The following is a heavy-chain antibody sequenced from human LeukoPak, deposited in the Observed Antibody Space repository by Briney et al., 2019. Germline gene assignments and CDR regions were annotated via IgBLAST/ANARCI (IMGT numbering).Heavy chain of an antibody. CDR3: ARSPCLGLYYFDY. Sequence: ASVKVSCKAIGYTFTGYYMHWVRQAPGQGLEWMGWINPNSGGTNYAQKFRGRVTLTRDTSISTAYMEVSRLRSDDTAVYYCARSPCLGLYYFDYWGQGTLVTVSS. D-gene: IGHD7-27*01. CDR1: GYTFTGYY. J-gene: IGHJ4*02. V-gene: IGHV1-2*02. CDR2: INPNSGGT.